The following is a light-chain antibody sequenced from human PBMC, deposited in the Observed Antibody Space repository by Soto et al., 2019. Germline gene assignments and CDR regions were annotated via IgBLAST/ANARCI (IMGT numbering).Light chain of an antibody. CDR3: QQYGSSGT. CDR2: GES. CDR1: QSVSNNY. Sequence: EIVLTQSPGTLCLSPGERATLSCRASQSVSNNYLAWYQQKPGQAPRLLIYGESNRATGIPDRFSGSGSGTDFTLTISRLEPEDFAVYYCQQYGSSGTFGQGTKVDIK. J-gene: IGKJ1*01. V-gene: IGKV3-20*01.